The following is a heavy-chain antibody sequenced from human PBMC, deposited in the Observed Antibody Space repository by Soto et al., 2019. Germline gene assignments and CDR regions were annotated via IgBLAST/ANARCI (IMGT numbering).Heavy chain of an antibody. D-gene: IGHD1-26*01. CDR2: ISSSSSNK. J-gene: IGHJ4*02. CDR3: ARDSGGSLDY. CDR1: GFTFSSYS. Sequence: GGSLRLSCAASGFTFSSYSMNWVRQAPGKGLEWVSVISSSSSNKYYADSVKGRFTISRDNAKNTLYLQMNSLRAEDTAVYYCARDSGGSLDYWGQGTLVTVSS. V-gene: IGHV3-21*01.